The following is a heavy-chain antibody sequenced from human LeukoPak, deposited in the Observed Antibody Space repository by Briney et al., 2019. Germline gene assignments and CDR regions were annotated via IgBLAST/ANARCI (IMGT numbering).Heavy chain of an antibody. CDR1: GFTFSSYA. CDR2: ISGSGGST. V-gene: IGHV3-23*01. CDR3: AKWLRGYSYGPYNWFDP. Sequence: GGSLRLSCAASGFTFSSYAMSWLRQAPGKGLEWVSAISGSGGSTYYADSVKGRFTISRDNSKNTLYLQMNSLSAEDTAVYYCAKWLRGYSYGPYNWFDPWGQGTLVTVSS. D-gene: IGHD5-18*01. J-gene: IGHJ5*02.